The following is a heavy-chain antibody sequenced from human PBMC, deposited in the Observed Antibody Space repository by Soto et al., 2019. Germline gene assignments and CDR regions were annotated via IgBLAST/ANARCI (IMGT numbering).Heavy chain of an antibody. CDR1: GYTFTSYG. V-gene: IGHV1-18*01. J-gene: IGHJ4*02. CDR3: ARGPYRWEPLGPFDY. D-gene: IGHD1-26*01. Sequence: ASVKVSCKASGYTFTSYGISWVRQAPGQGLEWMGWISAYNGNTNYAQKLQGRVTMTTDTSTSTAYMELRSLRSDDTAVYYCARGPYRWEPLGPFDYWGQGALVTVSS. CDR2: ISAYNGNT.